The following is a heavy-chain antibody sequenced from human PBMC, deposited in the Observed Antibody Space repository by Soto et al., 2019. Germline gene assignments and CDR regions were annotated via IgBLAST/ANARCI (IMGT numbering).Heavy chain of an antibody. V-gene: IGHV3-23*01. CDR1: GFTFSSYA. Sequence: GGSLRLSCAASGFTFSSYAMSWVRQAPGKGLEWVSAISGSGGSTYYADSVKGRFTISRDNSKNTLYLQMNSLRAEDTAVYYCANNRERYYYYGMDVWGQGTTVTVSS. J-gene: IGHJ6*02. CDR2: ISGSGGST. CDR3: ANNRERYYYYGMDV.